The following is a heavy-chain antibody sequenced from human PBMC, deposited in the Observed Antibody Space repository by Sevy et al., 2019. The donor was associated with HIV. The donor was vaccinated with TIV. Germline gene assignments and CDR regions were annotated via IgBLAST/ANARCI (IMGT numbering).Heavy chain of an antibody. V-gene: IGHV3-23*01. J-gene: IGHJ4*02. Sequence: GGSLRLSRATSGFTFSSYALSWVRQAPGKGLEWVSGISGSGKTTHYADSVKGRFTISRDNSKNTLYLQMNSLRAEDTAVYYCAKGTDYYDSSGYYKNWGQGTLVTVSS. CDR3: AKGTDYYDSSGYYKN. CDR2: ISGSGKTT. D-gene: IGHD3-22*01. CDR1: GFTFSSYA.